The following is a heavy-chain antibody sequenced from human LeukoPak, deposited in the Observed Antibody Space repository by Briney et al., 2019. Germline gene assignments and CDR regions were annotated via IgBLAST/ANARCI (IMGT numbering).Heavy chain of an antibody. Sequence: ASVKVSCKASGYTFTGYYVHWVRQAPGQGLEWMGWINPNSGGTNYAQKFQGRVTMTRDTSISTAYMELSRLRSDDTAVYYCARVSSGSGWSNWFDPWGQGTLVTVSS. V-gene: IGHV1-2*02. D-gene: IGHD6-19*01. CDR3: ARVSSGSGWSNWFDP. CDR1: GYTFTGYY. CDR2: INPNSGGT. J-gene: IGHJ5*02.